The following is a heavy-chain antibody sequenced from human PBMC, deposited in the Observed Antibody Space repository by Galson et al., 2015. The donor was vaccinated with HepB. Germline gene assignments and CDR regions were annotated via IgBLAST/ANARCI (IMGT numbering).Heavy chain of an antibody. CDR3: AKDGSSGWYSFLSSGSSNVPFPLDY. Sequence: SLRLSCAASGFTFSSYAMSWVRQAPGKGLEWVSAISGSGGSTYYANSVKGRFTISRDNSKNTLYLQMNSLRAEDTAVYYCAKDGSSGWYSFLSSGSSNVPFPLDYWGQGTLVTVSS. V-gene: IGHV3-23*01. CDR1: GFTFSSYA. D-gene: IGHD6-19*01. J-gene: IGHJ4*02. CDR2: ISGSGGST.